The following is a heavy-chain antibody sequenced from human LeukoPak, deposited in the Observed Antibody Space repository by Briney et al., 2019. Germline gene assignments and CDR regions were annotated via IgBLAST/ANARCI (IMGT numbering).Heavy chain of an antibody. CDR1: GITFSGSA. D-gene: IGHD3-16*01. Sequence: GGSLRLSCAASGITFSGSAMHWVRQASGKGLEWVGRISSKANSYATAYAASVKGRVTISRDDSKNTAYLKMNSLKDEDTAVYDCARGDYVWGRPPAYYFDYWGQGTLVTVSS. CDR2: ISSKANSYAT. CDR3: ARGDYVWGRPPAYYFDY. V-gene: IGHV3-73*01. J-gene: IGHJ4*02.